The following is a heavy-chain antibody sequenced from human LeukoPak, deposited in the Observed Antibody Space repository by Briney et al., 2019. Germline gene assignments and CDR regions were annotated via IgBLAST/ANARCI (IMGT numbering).Heavy chain of an antibody. CDR1: GFTFSSYA. J-gene: IGHJ4*02. V-gene: IGHV3-23*01. CDR3: AKENSFVAAAGTAYFDY. D-gene: IGHD6-13*01. CDR2: ISGSGGST. Sequence: GGSLRLSCAASGFTFSSYAMSWVRQAPGKGLEWVSAISGSGGSTYYAGSVKGRFTISRDNSKNTLYLQMNSLRAEDTAVYYCAKENSFVAAAGTAYFDYWGQGTLVTVSS.